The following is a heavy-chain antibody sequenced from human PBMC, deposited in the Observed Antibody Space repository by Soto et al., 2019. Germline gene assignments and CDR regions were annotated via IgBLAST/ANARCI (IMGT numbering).Heavy chain of an antibody. CDR2: ISYTGNT. D-gene: IGHD6-13*01. V-gene: IGHV4-39*01. CDR1: GDSISSRSYY. Sequence: SETLSLTCSVFGDSISSRSYYWAWIRRPPGMGLEWIASISYTGNTYYNPSLTSRAAISGDTSKNQFSLKLSFVTAADTAVYYCARFSWYDGDSITNYYMDFWGNGATVTVSS. CDR3: ARFSWYDGDSITNYYMDF. J-gene: IGHJ6*03.